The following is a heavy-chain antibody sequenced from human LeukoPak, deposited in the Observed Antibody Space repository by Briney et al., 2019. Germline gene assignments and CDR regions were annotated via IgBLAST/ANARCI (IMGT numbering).Heavy chain of an antibody. V-gene: IGHV3-9*01. Sequence: PGGSLRLSCAASGFTFSSYSMNWVRQAPGKGLEWVSGISWNSGSIGYADSVKGRFTISRDNAKNSLYLQMNSLRAEDTALYYCAKDIVGDYDAFDIWGQGTMVTVSS. D-gene: IGHD4-17*01. CDR3: AKDIVGDYDAFDI. CDR2: ISWNSGSI. J-gene: IGHJ3*02. CDR1: GFTFSSYS.